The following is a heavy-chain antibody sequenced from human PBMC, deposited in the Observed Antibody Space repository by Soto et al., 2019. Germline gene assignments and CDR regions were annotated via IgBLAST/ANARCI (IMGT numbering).Heavy chain of an antibody. V-gene: IGHV3-23*01. CDR1: GFTFSSYG. CDR2: ISGSDGST. J-gene: IGHJ4*02. Sequence: EVQLLESGGGLVQPGGSLRLSCAASGFTFSSYGMSWVRKAPGKGLEWVSKISGSDGSTYFADSVKGRFTISRDNAKNTLYLQMNSLRAEDTAVYYCAKDRLGRVISAFDCWGQGTLVTVSS. D-gene: IGHD3-16*02. CDR3: AKDRLGRVISAFDC.